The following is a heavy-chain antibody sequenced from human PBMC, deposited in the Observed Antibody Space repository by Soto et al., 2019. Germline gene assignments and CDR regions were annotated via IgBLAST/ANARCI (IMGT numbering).Heavy chain of an antibody. CDR2: IYYSGST. D-gene: IGHD3-3*01. V-gene: IGHV4-61*08. Sequence: SETPSLTCTVSGGSISSGGYYLTWIRQPPGKGLEGIGYIYYSGSTNYNPSLKSRVTISVDTSKNQFSLKLSSVTAADTAAYYCARDHKYYDFWSGYPDAFDIWGQGTMVTVSS. CDR3: ARDHKYYDFWSGYPDAFDI. J-gene: IGHJ3*02. CDR1: GGSISSGGYY.